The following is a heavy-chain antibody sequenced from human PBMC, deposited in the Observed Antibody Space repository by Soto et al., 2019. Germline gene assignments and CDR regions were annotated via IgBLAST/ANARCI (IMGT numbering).Heavy chain of an antibody. Sequence: PSGTLSLTCAVYGGSFSGYYWSWIRQPPGKGLEWIGEINHSGSTNYNPSLKSRVTISVDTSKNQFSLKLSSVTAADTAVYYCARAASAGWLLYNWFDPWGQGTLVTVSS. CDR2: INHSGST. D-gene: IGHD3-3*01. V-gene: IGHV4-34*01. CDR1: GGSFSGYY. CDR3: ARAASAGWLLYNWFDP. J-gene: IGHJ5*02.